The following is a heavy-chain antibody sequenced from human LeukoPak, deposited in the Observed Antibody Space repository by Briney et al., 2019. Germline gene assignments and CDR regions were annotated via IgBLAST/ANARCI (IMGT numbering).Heavy chain of an antibody. CDR2: IIPIFGTA. V-gene: IGHV1-69*05. D-gene: IGHD5-24*01. Sequence: SVKVSCKASGGTFSSYAISWVRQAPGQGIEWMGGIIPIFGTANYAQKFQGRVTITTDESTSTAYMELSSLRSEDTAVYYCARPKRDGYNYDFDYWGQGTLVTVSS. CDR3: ARPKRDGYNYDFDY. CDR1: GGTFSSYA. J-gene: IGHJ4*02.